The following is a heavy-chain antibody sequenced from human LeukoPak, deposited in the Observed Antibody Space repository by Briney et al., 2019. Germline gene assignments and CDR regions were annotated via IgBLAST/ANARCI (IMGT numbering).Heavy chain of an antibody. CDR1: GGSISSYY. CDR3: AREPFGSSYYFNY. D-gene: IGHD6-19*01. CDR2: IYYSGST. J-gene: IGHJ4*02. Sequence: PSETLSLTCTVSGGSISSYYWSWIRQPPGKGLEWIGYIYYSGSTNYNPSLKSRVTISVDTSKNQFSLKLSSVTAADTAVYYCAREPFGSSYYFNYWGQGTLVTVSS. V-gene: IGHV4-59*01.